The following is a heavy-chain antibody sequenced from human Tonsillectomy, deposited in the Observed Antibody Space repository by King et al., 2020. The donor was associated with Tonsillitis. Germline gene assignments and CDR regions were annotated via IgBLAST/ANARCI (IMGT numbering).Heavy chain of an antibody. D-gene: IGHD4-17*01. CDR1: GGSISSNYYY. Sequence: QLQESGPGLVKPSETLSLTCTVSGGSISSNYYYWGWIRQPPGKGLEWIGSINYSGSTYHNPSLKSRVTISVDTSKNQFSLKLSSVTAADTAVYYCASNYGDTNNWFDPWGQGTLVTVSS. CDR2: INYSGST. CDR3: ASNYGDTNNWFDP. J-gene: IGHJ5*02. V-gene: IGHV4-39*07.